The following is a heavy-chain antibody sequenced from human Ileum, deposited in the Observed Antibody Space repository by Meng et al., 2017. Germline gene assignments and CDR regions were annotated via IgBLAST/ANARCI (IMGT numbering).Heavy chain of an antibody. CDR1: GFTFSSYA. V-gene: IGHV3-23*01. CDR3: AKDKEGTVADYFDY. D-gene: IGHD1-26*01. CDR2: ISGSGGST. Sequence: GESLKISCAASGFTFSSYAMSWVRQAPGKGLERVSSISGSGGSTYYADSVKGRFTISRDNSKNTLYLQMNSLRAEDTAIYFCAKDKEGTVADYFDYWGQGTLVTVSS. J-gene: IGHJ4*02.